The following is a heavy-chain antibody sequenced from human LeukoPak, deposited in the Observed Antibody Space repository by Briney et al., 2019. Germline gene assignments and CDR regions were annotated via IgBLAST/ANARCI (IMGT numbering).Heavy chain of an antibody. Sequence: PSETLSLTCAVYGGSFSGYYWSWIRQPPGKGLEWIGEINHSGSTNYNPSLKSRVTISVDTSKNQFSLKLSSVTAADTAVYYCASPTSVYYYGMDFWGQGTTVTVSS. CDR2: INHSGST. V-gene: IGHV4-34*01. CDR1: GGSFSGYY. J-gene: IGHJ6*02. CDR3: ASPTSVYYYGMDF.